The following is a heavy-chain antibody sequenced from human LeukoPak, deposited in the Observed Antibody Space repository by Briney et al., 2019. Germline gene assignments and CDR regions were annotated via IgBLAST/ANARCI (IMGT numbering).Heavy chain of an antibody. CDR3: ARSLPGRTGAADF. V-gene: IGHV4-59*01. CDR1: GGSIISYY. J-gene: IGHJ4*02. D-gene: IGHD3-10*01. CDR2: IHSSGST. Sequence: SETLSLTCTVSGGSIISYYWSWIRQPPGKGLEWIAYIHSSGSTNYNPSLKSRVTISVDTSKNHFSLKVTSMTAADTGVYYCARSLPGRTGAADFWGQGTLVTVSS.